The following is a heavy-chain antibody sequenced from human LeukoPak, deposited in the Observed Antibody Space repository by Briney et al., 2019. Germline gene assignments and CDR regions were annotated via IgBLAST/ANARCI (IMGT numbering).Heavy chain of an antibody. V-gene: IGHV1-2*02. CDR3: ASAPTVRGVTLYYFDY. J-gene: IGHJ4*02. Sequence: ASVKVSCKASGYTFTGDYMHWVRQAPGQGLEWMGCINPNSGGTNYAQKFQGRVTMTRDTSISTAYMVLSRLRSDDTAVYYCASAPTVRGVTLYYFDYWGQGTLVTVSS. CDR2: INPNSGGT. CDR1: GYTFTGDY. D-gene: IGHD3-10*02.